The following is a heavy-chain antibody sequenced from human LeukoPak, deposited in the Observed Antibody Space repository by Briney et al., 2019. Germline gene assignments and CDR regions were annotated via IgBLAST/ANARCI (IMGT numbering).Heavy chain of an antibody. D-gene: IGHD4-11*01. CDR2: ISASGVTT. V-gene: IGHV3-23*01. CDR3: AKDSRGNYVAWLDP. CDR1: GFTFGSYA. Sequence: PGGSLRLSCAASGFTFGSYAMSWVRQAPGKGLEWVSAISASGVTTHYADSVKGRFTISRDNSKNTLYLQMSSLRAEDAAIYYCAKDSRGNYVAWLDPWGQGTLVSVSS. J-gene: IGHJ5*02.